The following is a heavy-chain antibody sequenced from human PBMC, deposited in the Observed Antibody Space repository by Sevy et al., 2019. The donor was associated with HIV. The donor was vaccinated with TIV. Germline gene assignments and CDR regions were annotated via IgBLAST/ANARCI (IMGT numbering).Heavy chain of an antibody. CDR1: GGSLDVFG. CDR2: AYYNGGT. CDR3: ARDNWGSIDY. D-gene: IGHD7-27*01. J-gene: IGHJ4*02. Sequence: QLPETLSLTCTVSGGSLDVFGWTWVRQPPGKGLEWIGYAYYNGGTNYNPSLKSRLTIPVGTSARQFSLHLNSVTAADTAIYYCARDNWGSIDYWGQGILVTVSS. V-gene: IGHV4-59*01.